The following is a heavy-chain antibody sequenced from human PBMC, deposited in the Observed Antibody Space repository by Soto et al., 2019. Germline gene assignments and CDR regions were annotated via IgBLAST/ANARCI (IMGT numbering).Heavy chain of an antibody. CDR2: IIPIFGTA. D-gene: IGHD2-8*01. V-gene: IGHV1-69*13. Sequence: SVKVSCQASGGTFSSYAVSWVRQAPGQGLEWMGGIIPIFGTANYAQKFQGRVTITADESTSTAYMELSSLRSEDTAVYYCARPLYCTNGVCLDAFDIWGQGTMVTVSS. CDR1: GGTFSSYA. CDR3: ARPLYCTNGVCLDAFDI. J-gene: IGHJ3*02.